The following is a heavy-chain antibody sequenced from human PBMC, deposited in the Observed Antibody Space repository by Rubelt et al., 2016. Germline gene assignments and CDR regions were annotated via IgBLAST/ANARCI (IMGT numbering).Heavy chain of an antibody. D-gene: IGHD5-12*01. V-gene: IGHV4-30-2*04. CDR2: IYHSGST. CDR3: AREGVSGYDSFESY. Sequence: IGYIYHSGSTYYNPSLKSRVTISVDTSKNQFSLKLSSVTAADTAVYYCAREGVSGYDSFESYWGQGTLVTVSS. J-gene: IGHJ4*02.